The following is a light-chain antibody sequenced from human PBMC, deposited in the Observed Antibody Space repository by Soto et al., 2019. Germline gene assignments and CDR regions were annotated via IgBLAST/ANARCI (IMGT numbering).Light chain of an antibody. V-gene: IGKV3-11*01. CDR2: DAS. Sequence: EIVLTQSTATLSLSPGERATLSCRVSQSVSSYLAWYQQKPGQAPRLLIYDASNRATGIPSRFSGSGSGTDFTLTISSLQSEDFAVYYCQQYNNWPPVTFGPGTKVDI. CDR1: QSVSSY. J-gene: IGKJ3*01. CDR3: QQYNNWPPVT.